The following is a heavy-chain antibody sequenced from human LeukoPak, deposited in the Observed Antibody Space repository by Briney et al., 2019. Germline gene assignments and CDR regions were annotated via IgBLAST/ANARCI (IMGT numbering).Heavy chain of an antibody. CDR1: GYTLTELS. D-gene: IGHD3-9*01. J-gene: IGHJ4*02. V-gene: IGHV1-24*01. CDR3: AIDLLRYVDWSPPLGY. Sequence: ASVKVSCKVSGYTLTELSMHWVRQAPGKGLEWMGGFDPEDGGTIYAQKFQGRVTMTEDTSTDTAYMELSSLRSEDTAVYYCAIDLLRYVDWSPPLGYWGQGTLVTVSS. CDR2: FDPEDGGT.